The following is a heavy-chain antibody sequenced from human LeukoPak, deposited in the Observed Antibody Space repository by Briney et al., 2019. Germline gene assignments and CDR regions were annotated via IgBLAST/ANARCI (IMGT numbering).Heavy chain of an antibody. V-gene: IGHV1-46*01. CDR2: NPRGTAT. CDR1: GYSFTSHY. D-gene: IGHD3-9*01. Sequence: ASVKVSCKASGYSFTSHYMHWVRQAPGQGLEWMGVNPRGTATIYAEKFKGRIILTRDMSTTTDYMELSRLRSDDTAVYYCARSTYYDILTGYPAYYWGQGTLVTVSS. CDR3: ARSTYYDILTGYPAYY. J-gene: IGHJ4*02.